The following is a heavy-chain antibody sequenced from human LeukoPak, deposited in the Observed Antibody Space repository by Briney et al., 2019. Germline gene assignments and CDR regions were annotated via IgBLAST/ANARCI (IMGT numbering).Heavy chain of an antibody. Sequence: GGSLRLSCAASGVTLSSDAMSWGRQAPGKGLEWVSAISGSGGSTYYAASVKGRFTISRDNSKNPLYLQMSSLRAEDTAVYYCAKELQTSAGTSPSDCWGQGTLVTVSS. V-gene: IGHV3-23*01. CDR2: ISGSGGST. CDR3: AKELQTSAGTSPSDC. J-gene: IGHJ4*02. D-gene: IGHD2-15*01. CDR1: GVTLSSDA.